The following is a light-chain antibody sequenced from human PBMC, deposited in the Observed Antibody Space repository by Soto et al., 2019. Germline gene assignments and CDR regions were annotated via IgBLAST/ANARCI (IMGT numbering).Light chain of an antibody. CDR1: QSVSNSY. CDR2: DAS. CDR3: QQYGSSPWT. Sequence: IVMTQSPATLSLSPGERATLSCGASQSVSNSYLAWYQQKPGLAPRLLISDASSTATGIPDRFRGSGSGTDFTLTITRLEPEDFAVYYCQQYGSSPWTFGQGTKLEIK. J-gene: IGKJ2*01. V-gene: IGKV3D-20*01.